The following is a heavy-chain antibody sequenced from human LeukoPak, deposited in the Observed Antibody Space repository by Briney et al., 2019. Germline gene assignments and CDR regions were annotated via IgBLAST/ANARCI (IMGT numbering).Heavy chain of an antibody. D-gene: IGHD3-10*01. CDR1: GASISSYY. CDR2: IYYNGST. J-gene: IGHJ4*02. CDR3: ARGALLWYGESPVGYFDY. Sequence: SETLSLTCTVSGASISSYYWTWIRQPPGKGLEWIGHIYYNGSTSCNPSLKSRVTISVDTSKNQFSLKLSSVTAADTAVYYCARGALLWYGESPVGYFDYWGQGTLVTVSS. V-gene: IGHV4-59*01.